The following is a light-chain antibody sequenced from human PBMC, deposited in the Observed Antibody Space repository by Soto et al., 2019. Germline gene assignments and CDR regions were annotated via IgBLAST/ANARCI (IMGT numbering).Light chain of an antibody. V-gene: IGKV2-28*01. CDR2: GVS. CDR3: QQYKKWPPLT. CDR1: QSLLYSNGYNF. Sequence: DVVMTQSPLSLPVTPGEPASISCRSSQSLLYSNGYNFLDWYLQEPGQAPRLLIYGVSTRASGIPARFSGSGSDTDFTLTISSLQSEDFAVYHCQQYKKWPPLTFGGGTKVDIK. J-gene: IGKJ4*01.